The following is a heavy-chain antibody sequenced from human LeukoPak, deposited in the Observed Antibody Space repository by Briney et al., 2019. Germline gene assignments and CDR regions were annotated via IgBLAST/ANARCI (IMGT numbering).Heavy chain of an antibody. CDR3: ARDMGSRQWLVMDY. CDR2: INHSGST. J-gene: IGHJ4*02. CDR1: GGSFSGYY. D-gene: IGHD6-19*01. V-gene: IGHV4-34*01. Sequence: PSETLSLTCAVYGGSFSGYYWSWIRQPPGKGLEWIGEINHSGSTNYNPSLKSRVTISVDTSKNQFSLKLSSVTAADTAVYYCARDMGSRQWLVMDYWGQGTLVTVSS.